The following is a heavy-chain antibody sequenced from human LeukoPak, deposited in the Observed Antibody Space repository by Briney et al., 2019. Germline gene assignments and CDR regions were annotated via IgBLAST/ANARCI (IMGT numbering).Heavy chain of an antibody. CDR3: ARDRGFPYKLAFDV. V-gene: IGHV3-7*05. CDR2: IKQDGSEE. Sequence: GSLRLPYAASGFTLSNYWMSWVRQAPGKGLEWVANIKQDGSEEYYVDSVKGRFPISRDGAKTALYLQMNSLRAEDTAVYYCARDRGFPYKLAFDVWGQGTMVTVSS. CDR1: GFTLSNYW. J-gene: IGHJ3*01. D-gene: IGHD3-10*01.